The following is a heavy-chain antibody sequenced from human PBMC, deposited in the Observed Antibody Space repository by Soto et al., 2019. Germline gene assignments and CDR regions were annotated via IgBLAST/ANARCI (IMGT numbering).Heavy chain of an antibody. D-gene: IGHD1-26*01. CDR3: ARVQSGSYSIYYYYGMDV. CDR2: IYYSGST. V-gene: IGHV4-31*03. Sequence: QVQLQESGPGLVKPSQTLSLTCTVSGGSISSGGYYWSWIRQHPGKGLEWIGYIYYSGSTYYNPSLKSRVTISVDTSKNQVSPKLRSVTAAATAVYYCARVQSGSYSIYYYYGMDVWGQGTTVTVSS. CDR1: GGSISSGGYY. J-gene: IGHJ6*02.